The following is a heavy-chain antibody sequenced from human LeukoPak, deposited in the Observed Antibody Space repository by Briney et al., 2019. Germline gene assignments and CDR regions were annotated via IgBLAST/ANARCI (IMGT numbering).Heavy chain of an antibody. Sequence: GGSLRLSCAASGFTFSSYSMIWVRQAPGKGLEWVSYISRSNSTIYYADSVKGRFTISRDNAKNSLYLQMNSLRAEDTAVYYCAKGLRYDILTGYYNPAAFDIWGQGTMVTVSS. CDR3: AKGLRYDILTGYYNPAAFDI. CDR1: GFTFSSYS. V-gene: IGHV3-48*01. J-gene: IGHJ3*02. CDR2: ISRSNSTI. D-gene: IGHD3-9*01.